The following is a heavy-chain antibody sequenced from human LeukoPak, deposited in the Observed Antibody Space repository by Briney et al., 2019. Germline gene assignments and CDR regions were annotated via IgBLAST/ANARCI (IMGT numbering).Heavy chain of an antibody. Sequence: GGSLRLSCAASGFTFSSYGMHWVRQAPGKGLEWVAFIRYDGSNKYYADSVKGRFTISRDNSKNTLYLQMNSLRAEDTAVYYCAKEGRKYYYGSGSYMGFDYWGQGTLVTVSS. J-gene: IGHJ4*02. D-gene: IGHD3-10*01. CDR2: IRYDGSNK. CDR3: AKEGRKYYYGSGSYMGFDY. CDR1: GFTFSSYG. V-gene: IGHV3-30*02.